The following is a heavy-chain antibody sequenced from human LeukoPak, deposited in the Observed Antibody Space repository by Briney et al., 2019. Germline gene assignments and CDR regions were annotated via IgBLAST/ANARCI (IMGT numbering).Heavy chain of an antibody. Sequence: PGESLKISCKGSGYSFTSYWIGWVRQMPGKGLEWMGIIYPGDSDTRYGPSFQGQVTISADKSISTAYLQWSSLKASDTAMYYCARLRAVAAAGNNWFDPWGQGTLVTVSS. D-gene: IGHD6-13*01. CDR2: IYPGDSDT. CDR1: GYSFTSYW. J-gene: IGHJ5*02. V-gene: IGHV5-51*01. CDR3: ARLRAVAAAGNNWFDP.